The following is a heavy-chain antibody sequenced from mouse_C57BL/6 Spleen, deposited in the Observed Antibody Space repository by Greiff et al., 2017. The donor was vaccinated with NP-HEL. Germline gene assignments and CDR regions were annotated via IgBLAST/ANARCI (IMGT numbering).Heavy chain of an antibody. CDR2: IDPSDSYT. Sequence: QVQLQQPGAELVMPGASVKLSCKASGYTFTSYWMHWVKQRPGQGLEWIGEIDPSDSYTNYNQKFKGKSTLTVDKSSSTAYMQLSSLTSEDSAVYYCARRFDFYYGSSYFDYWGQGTTLTVSS. CDR3: ARRFDFYYGSSYFDY. J-gene: IGHJ2*01. D-gene: IGHD1-1*01. CDR1: GYTFTSYW. V-gene: IGHV1-69*01.